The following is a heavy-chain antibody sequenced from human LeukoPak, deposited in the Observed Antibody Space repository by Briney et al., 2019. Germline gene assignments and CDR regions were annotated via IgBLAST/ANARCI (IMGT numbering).Heavy chain of an antibody. CDR1: GGSISSSSYY. CDR3: ARDIVVGPADLYYYYMDV. V-gene: IGHV4-39*01. Sequence: SETLSLTCTVSGGSISSSSYYWGWIRQPPGKGLELIGSIYYSGSTYYNPSLKSRFTISVDTSKNQFSLKLSSVTAADTAVYYCARDIVVGPADLYYYYMDVWGKGTTVTVSS. J-gene: IGHJ6*03. D-gene: IGHD2-2*01. CDR2: IYYSGST.